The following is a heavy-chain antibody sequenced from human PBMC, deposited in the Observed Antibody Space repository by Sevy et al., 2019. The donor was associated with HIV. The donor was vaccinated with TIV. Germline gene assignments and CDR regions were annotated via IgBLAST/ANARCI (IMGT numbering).Heavy chain of an antibody. CDR1: GFTFTSYA. D-gene: IGHD3-22*01. CDR3: VGGRYDSSGSFDASDI. Sequence: GGSLRLSCKPSGFTFTSYAMSWVRQAPGKGLEWVSTIYGSGGATYYADSVKGRFTISRDNSKNTLYLQMNSLRIEDTAVYYCVGGRYDSSGSFDASDIWGQGTMVTVSS. V-gene: IGHV3-23*01. J-gene: IGHJ3*02. CDR2: IYGSGGAT.